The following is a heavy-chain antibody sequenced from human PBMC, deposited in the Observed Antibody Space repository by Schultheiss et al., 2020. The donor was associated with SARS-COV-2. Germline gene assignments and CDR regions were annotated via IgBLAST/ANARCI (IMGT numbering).Heavy chain of an antibody. CDR1: GFTFSSYA. CDR2: ISYDGSNK. CDR3: AKESENSGWLQPHFDY. Sequence: GESLKISCAASGFTFSSYAMHWVRQAPGKGLEWVAVISYDGSNKYYADSVKGRFTISRDNSKNTLYLQMNSLRAEDTAVYYCAKESENSGWLQPHFDYWGQGTLVTVSS. V-gene: IGHV3-30-3*01. J-gene: IGHJ4*02. D-gene: IGHD5-24*01.